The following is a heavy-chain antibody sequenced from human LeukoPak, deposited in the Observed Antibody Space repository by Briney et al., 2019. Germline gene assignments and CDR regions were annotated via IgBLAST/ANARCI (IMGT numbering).Heavy chain of an antibody. CDR1: GFTFSNSW. CDR2: VNTDGSYT. D-gene: IGHD1-26*01. J-gene: IGHJ5*02. V-gene: IGHV3-74*01. CDR3: ARGYSNAWLNWFDP. Sequence: GGSLRLSCVASGFTFSNSWMHWVRQGPGKGPVWVSVVNTDGSYTNYADSVKGRFTISRANAKSTLYLQMDSLRDEDTALYYCARGYSNAWLNWFDPWGQGTLVTVSS.